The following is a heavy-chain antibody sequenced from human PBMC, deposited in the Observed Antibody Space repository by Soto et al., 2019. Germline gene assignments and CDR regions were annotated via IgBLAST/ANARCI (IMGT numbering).Heavy chain of an antibody. D-gene: IGHD3-10*01. CDR3: VCITMVRGVTTIDY. J-gene: IGHJ4*02. CDR2: IYYSGST. V-gene: IGHV4-59*08. Sequence: SETLSLTCTVSGGSISSYYWSWIRQPPGKGLEWIGYIYYSGSTNYHPSLKSRVTISVDTSKNQFSLKLSSVTAADTAVYYCVCITMVRGVTTIDYWGQGTLVTVSS. CDR1: GGSISSYY.